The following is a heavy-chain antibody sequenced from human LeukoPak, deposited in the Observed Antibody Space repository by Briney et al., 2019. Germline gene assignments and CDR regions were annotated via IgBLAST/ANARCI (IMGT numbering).Heavy chain of an antibody. V-gene: IGHV1-2*02. Sequence: ASVKVSCKGSGYTFTGYYMHWVRQAPGQGREWMGWINPNSGGTNYAQKCQGRVTMTRDTSISTAYMELSRLRSDDTAVYYCARDEAGCSGWYYYWGQGTLVTVSS. CDR1: GYTFTGYY. CDR2: INPNSGGT. CDR3: ARDEAGCSGWYYY. D-gene: IGHD6-19*01. J-gene: IGHJ4*02.